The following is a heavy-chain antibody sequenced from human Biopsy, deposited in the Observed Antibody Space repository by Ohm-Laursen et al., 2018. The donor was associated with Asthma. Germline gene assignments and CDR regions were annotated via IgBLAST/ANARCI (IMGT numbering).Heavy chain of an antibody. Sequence: ASVKVSCNASGYTFISYAIHWVRQAPGQRLEWMGWINAGNGNTKYSQKFQGRVTITRDTSASTAYMELSSLRSEDTAVYYCARTYYDFLTGQVNDAFDMWGQGTMVTVSS. J-gene: IGHJ3*02. V-gene: IGHV1-3*01. D-gene: IGHD3-9*01. CDR3: ARTYYDFLTGQVNDAFDM. CDR1: GYTFISYA. CDR2: INAGNGNT.